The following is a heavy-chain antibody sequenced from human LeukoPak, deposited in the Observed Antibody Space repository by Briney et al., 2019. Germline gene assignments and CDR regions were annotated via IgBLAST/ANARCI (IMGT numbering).Heavy chain of an antibody. Sequence: GGSLRFSCAASEFTVSTYYMNWVRRAPGKGLEWVSVIYSDGSTYYAGSVKGRFTISRDNSKTTLYLQMNSLRVEDTAVYYCVREWFGELIWGQGTLVTVSS. V-gene: IGHV3-53*01. CDR3: VREWFGELI. J-gene: IGHJ4*02. CDR2: IYSDGST. CDR1: EFTVSTYY. D-gene: IGHD3-10*01.